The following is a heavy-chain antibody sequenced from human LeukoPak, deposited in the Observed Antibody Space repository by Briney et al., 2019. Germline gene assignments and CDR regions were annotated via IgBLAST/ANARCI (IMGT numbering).Heavy chain of an antibody. Sequence: GASVKVSCKASGGTFSSYAISWVRQAPGQGLEWMGRIIPIFGIANYAQKFQGRVTITADKSTSTAYMELSSLRSEDTAVYYCAREYASWGSRYFDYWGQGTLVTVSS. V-gene: IGHV1-69*04. CDR3: AREYASWGSRYFDY. D-gene: IGHD7-27*01. J-gene: IGHJ4*02. CDR1: GGTFSSYA. CDR2: IIPIFGIA.